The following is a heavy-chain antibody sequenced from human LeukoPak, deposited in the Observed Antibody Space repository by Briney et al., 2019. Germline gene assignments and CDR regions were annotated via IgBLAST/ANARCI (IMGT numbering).Heavy chain of an antibody. J-gene: IGHJ3*02. Sequence: GASVTVSCTASGYTFTSYGISWVRQAPGQGLEWMGWISAYNGNTNYAQKLQGRVTMTTDTSTSTAYMELRSLRSDDTAVYYCAGCVVVNDAFDIWGQGTMVTVSS. CDR1: GYTFTSYG. V-gene: IGHV1-18*01. CDR3: AGCVVVNDAFDI. CDR2: ISAYNGNT. D-gene: IGHD2-21*01.